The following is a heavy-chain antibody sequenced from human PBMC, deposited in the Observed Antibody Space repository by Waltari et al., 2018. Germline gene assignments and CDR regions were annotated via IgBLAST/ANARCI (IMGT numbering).Heavy chain of an antibody. Sequence: EVQLLESGGGLVQPGGSLRLSCAASGFTFSSYAMSWVRQAPGKGLEWVSVIYSDGSTYYADSVKGRFTISRDNSKNTLYLQMNSLRAEDTAVYYCAKAAILEWLSDFDYWGQGTLVTVSS. CDR3: AKAAILEWLSDFDY. V-gene: IGHV3-23*03. D-gene: IGHD3-3*01. J-gene: IGHJ4*02. CDR2: IYSDGST. CDR1: GFTFSSYA.